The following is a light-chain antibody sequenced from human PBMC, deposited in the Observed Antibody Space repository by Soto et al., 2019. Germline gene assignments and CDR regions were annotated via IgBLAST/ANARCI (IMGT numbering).Light chain of an antibody. Sequence: QSVLTQPASVSGSPGQSITISCTGTSSDVGSYNLVSWYQQHSGKAPKLMIYEGSKRPSGVSNRFSGSKSGNTASLTISGLQAEDEADYYCCSYAGSSTLGVFGGGTKVTVL. CDR2: EGS. J-gene: IGLJ3*02. CDR1: SSDVGSYNL. V-gene: IGLV2-23*01. CDR3: CSYAGSSTLGV.